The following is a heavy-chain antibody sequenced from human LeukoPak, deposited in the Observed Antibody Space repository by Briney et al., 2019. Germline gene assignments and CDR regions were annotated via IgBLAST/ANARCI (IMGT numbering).Heavy chain of an antibody. CDR1: GLTVSSNY. CDR2: IKQDGSEK. Sequence: GGSLRLSCAASGLTVSSNYMSWVRQAPGKGLEWVANIKQDGSEKYYVDSVKGRFTISRDNAKNSLYLQMNSLRAEDTAVYYCARDANYYGSGSADYWGQGTLVAVSS. J-gene: IGHJ4*02. D-gene: IGHD3-10*01. CDR3: ARDANYYGSGSADY. V-gene: IGHV3-7*03.